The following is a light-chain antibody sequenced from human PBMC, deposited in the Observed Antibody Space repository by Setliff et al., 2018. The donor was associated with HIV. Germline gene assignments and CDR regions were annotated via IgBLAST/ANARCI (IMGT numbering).Light chain of an antibody. CDR3: SSYTSRTTVV. V-gene: IGLV2-14*03. CDR1: SIDVGGYNY. J-gene: IGLJ2*01. CDR2: DVT. Sequence: QSALTQPASVSGSPGQSITISCTGTSIDVGGYNYVSWYQQHPDKAPKLIIYDVTKRPSGVSNHFSGSKSDNTASLTISGLQAEDEADYYCSSYTSRTTVVFGGGTKVTVL.